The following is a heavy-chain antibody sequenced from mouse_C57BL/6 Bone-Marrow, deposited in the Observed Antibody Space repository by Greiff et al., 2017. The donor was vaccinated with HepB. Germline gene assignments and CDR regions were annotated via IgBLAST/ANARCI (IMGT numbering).Heavy chain of an antibody. CDR1: GFNIKDYY. Sequence: DVQLQESGAELVRPGASVKLSCTASGFNIKDYYMHWVKQRPEQGLEWIGRIDPEDGDTEYAPKFQGKATMTADTSSNTAYLQLSSLTSEDTAVYYCTLYGNYAWFAYWGQGTLVTVSA. V-gene: IGHV14-1*01. CDR3: TLYGNYAWFAY. J-gene: IGHJ3*01. CDR2: IDPEDGDT. D-gene: IGHD2-1*01.